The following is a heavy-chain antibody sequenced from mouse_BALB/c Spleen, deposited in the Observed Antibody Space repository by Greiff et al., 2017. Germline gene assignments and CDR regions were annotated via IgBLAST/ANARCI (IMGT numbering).Heavy chain of an antibody. Sequence: VQLQQSGPELVKPGASVKMSCKASGYTFTSYVMHWVKQKPGQGLEWIGYINPYNDGTKYNEKFKGKATLTSDKSSSTAYMQLSSLTSDDSAVYFCARTTATWYFDYWGQGTTLTVSS. D-gene: IGHD1-2*01. V-gene: IGHV1-14*01. J-gene: IGHJ2*01. CDR3: ARTTATWYFDY. CDR1: GYTFTSYV. CDR2: INPYNDGT.